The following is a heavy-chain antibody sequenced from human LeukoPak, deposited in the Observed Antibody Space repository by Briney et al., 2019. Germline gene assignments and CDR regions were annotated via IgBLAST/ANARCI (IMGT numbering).Heavy chain of an antibody. D-gene: IGHD3/OR15-3a*01. CDR3: GRKVTDGPIDD. CDR2: ITANGGGT. J-gene: IGHJ4*02. V-gene: IGHV3-23*01. CDR1: GSTFSNYA. Sequence: GGSLRLSCAVSGSTFSNYAMSWVRLPPGEGLEWVSAITANGGGTYYADSVKGRFTISRDNSKNTLYLQMNYLRAEDTAVYYCGRKVTDGPIDDWGQGSLVTVSS.